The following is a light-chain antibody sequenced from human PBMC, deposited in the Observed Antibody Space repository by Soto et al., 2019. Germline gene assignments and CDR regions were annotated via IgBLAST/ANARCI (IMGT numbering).Light chain of an antibody. CDR1: SSDVGGYNY. V-gene: IGLV2-14*01. J-gene: IGLJ1*01. CDR2: DVS. CDR3: SLYRRNSLYV. Sequence: QSVLTQPASVSGSPGQSITISFAGTSSDVGGYNYVSWYQQHPGKAPKLMIYDVSNRPSGVSNRFSGSKSGKTASLTISGIQAEDEADYYCSLYRRNSLYVFAEGTKVTVL.